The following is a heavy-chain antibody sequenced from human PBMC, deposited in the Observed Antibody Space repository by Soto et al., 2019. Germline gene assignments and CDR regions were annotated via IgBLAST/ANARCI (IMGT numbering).Heavy chain of an antibody. CDR2: IYYSGST. J-gene: IGHJ4*02. Sequence: QVQLQESGPGLVKPSQTLSLTCTVSGGSISSGGYYWSWIRQHPGKGLEWIGYIYYSGSTYYNPSLKSRVTISVDTSKNQCSLKLGSVTAADTAVYYCARLPSEWNDFSFDYWGQGTLVTVSS. D-gene: IGHD1-1*01. CDR3: ARLPSEWNDFSFDY. V-gene: IGHV4-31*03. CDR1: GGSISSGGYY.